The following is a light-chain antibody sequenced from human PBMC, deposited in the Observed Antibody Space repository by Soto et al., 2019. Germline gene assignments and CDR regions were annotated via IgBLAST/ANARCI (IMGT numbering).Light chain of an antibody. CDR2: GAS. J-gene: IGKJ2*01. CDR3: QQYGGSPYT. V-gene: IGKV3-20*01. CDR1: QSVRSNY. Sequence: EIVLTQSPGTLSLSPGERATLSCRASQSVRSNYLAWYQQKPGQAPRLLIYGASSRATGIPDRFSGTGSGIALTLNFSRLEPEDFAVYYCQQYGGSPYTFGQGTKLEIK.